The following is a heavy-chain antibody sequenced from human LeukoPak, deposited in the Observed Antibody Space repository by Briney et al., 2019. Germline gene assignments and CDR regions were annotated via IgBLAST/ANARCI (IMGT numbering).Heavy chain of an antibody. Sequence: GGSLRLSCAASGFTFSSYWMSWVRQAPGKGLEWVANIKQDGSEKYYVDSVKGRFTISRDNAKNSLYLQMNSLRAEDTAVYYCARAPGAYYDFWSGYYFLGWFDPWGQGTLVTVSS. CDR3: ARAPGAYYDFWSGYYFLGWFDP. D-gene: IGHD3-3*01. CDR1: GFTFSSYW. J-gene: IGHJ5*02. V-gene: IGHV3-7*01. CDR2: IKQDGSEK.